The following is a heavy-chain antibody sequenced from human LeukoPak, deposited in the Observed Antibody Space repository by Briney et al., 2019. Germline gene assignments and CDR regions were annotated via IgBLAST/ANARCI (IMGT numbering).Heavy chain of an antibody. J-gene: IGHJ4*02. V-gene: IGHV3-21*01. CDR3: ARDPTWIQLK. CDR2: ISTSSSYI. D-gene: IGHD5-18*01. CDR1: GFTFSSYW. Sequence: GGSLRLSCAASGFTFSSYWMSWVRQAPGKGLEWVSSISTSSSYIYYADSVKGRFTISRDNARNSLYLHMNSLRAEDTAVYYCARDPTWIQLKWGQGTLVTVSS.